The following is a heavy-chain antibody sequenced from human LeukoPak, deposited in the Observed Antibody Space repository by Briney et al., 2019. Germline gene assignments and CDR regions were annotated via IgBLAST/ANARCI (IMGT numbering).Heavy chain of an antibody. Sequence: GGSLKISCQVSGFIFTNYWIGWVRQMPGKGLEWMGIIYPGDSDTRYSPSFQGQVTISADKSISTAYLQWSSLKASDTAMYYCASRDGYNFFDFWGQGTLVTVSS. V-gene: IGHV5-51*01. J-gene: IGHJ4*02. CDR1: GFIFTNYW. D-gene: IGHD5-24*01. CDR3: ASRDGYNFFDF. CDR2: IYPGDSDT.